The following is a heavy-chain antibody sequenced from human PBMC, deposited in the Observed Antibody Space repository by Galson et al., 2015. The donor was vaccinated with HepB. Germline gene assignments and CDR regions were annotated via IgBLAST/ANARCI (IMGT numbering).Heavy chain of an antibody. CDR2: IYPGDSET. CDR3: ARQPGGRGLDV. J-gene: IGHJ6*02. Sequence: QSGAVVKKPGESLRISCKASGYTFTTYWTAWVRQMPGRGLEWIGVIYPGDSETKYSPSFQGHVTISADKSTTTAYLQWNSLKASDSAIYYCARQPGGRGLDVWGQGTTVTVSS. D-gene: IGHD2-15*01. CDR1: GYTFTTYW. V-gene: IGHV5-51*01.